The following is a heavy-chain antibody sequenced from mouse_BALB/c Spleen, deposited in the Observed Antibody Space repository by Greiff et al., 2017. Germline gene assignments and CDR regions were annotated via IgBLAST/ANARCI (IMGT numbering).Heavy chain of an antibody. CDR1: GFTFSSYT. D-gene: IGHD2-1*01. CDR2: ISSGGSYT. J-gene: IGHJ2*01. V-gene: IGHV5-6-4*01. CDR3: TRDPYGNYPNY. Sequence: EVQLVESGGGLVKPGGSLKLSCAASGFTFSSYTMSWVRQTPEKRLEWVATISSGGSYTYYPDSVKGRFTISRDNAKNTLYLQMSSLKSEDTAMYYCTRDPYGNYPNYWGQGTTLTVSS.